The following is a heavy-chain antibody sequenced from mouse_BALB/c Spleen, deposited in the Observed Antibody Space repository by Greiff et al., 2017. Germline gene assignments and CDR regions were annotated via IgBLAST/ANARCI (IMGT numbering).Heavy chain of an antibody. D-gene: IGHD1-2*01. CDR1: GYTFTSYW. J-gene: IGHJ3*01. V-gene: IGHV1-87*01. CDR3: ARSHGGFAY. Sequence: QVQLQQSGAELARPGASVKLSCKASGYTFTSYWMQWVKQRPGQGLEWIGAIYPGDGDTRYTQKFKGKATLTADKSSSTAYMQLSSLASEDSAVYYCARSHGGFAYWGQGTLVTVSA. CDR2: IYPGDGDT.